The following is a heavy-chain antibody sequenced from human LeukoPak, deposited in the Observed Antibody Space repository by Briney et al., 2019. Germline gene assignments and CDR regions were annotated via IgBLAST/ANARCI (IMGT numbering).Heavy chain of an antibody. V-gene: IGHV3-7*04. J-gene: IGHJ4*02. Sequence: GGSLRLSCAASGFTFSDYWMSWVRQAPGQGLEWVAKISQDGREQRFVDSVEGRFTISRDNAKNLLFLQMDSLRAEDTAVYYCAGGALDYWGPGTLVTVSS. CDR3: AGGALDY. CDR2: ISQDGREQ. CDR1: GFTFSDYW.